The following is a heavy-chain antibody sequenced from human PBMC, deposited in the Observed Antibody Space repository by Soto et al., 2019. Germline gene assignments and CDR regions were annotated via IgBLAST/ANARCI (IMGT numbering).Heavy chain of an antibody. CDR1: GGSISSGGYY. Sequence: QVQLQESGPGLVKPSQTLSLTCTVSGGSISSGGYYWSWIRQHPGKGLEWIGYIYYSGSTYYNPSLKSRVTISVDTSKNQFSLKLSSVTAADTAVYYCASGRTLYYDYIWGSYRPPHMDVWGKGTTVTVSS. V-gene: IGHV4-31*03. CDR2: IYYSGST. CDR3: ASGRTLYYDYIWGSYRPPHMDV. D-gene: IGHD3-16*02. J-gene: IGHJ6*03.